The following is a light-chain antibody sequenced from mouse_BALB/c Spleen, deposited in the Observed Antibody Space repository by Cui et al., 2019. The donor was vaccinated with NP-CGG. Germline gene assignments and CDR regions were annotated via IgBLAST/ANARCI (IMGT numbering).Light chain of an antibody. Sequence: QAVVTQESVLTTSTGETVTLTCRSSTGAVTTSNYANWVQEKPDHLFTGLIGGTNNRTPGVPARFSGSLIGDKAALTITGAQTEDEAIYFCVLWYSNHWVFGGGTKLTVL. CDR1: TGAVTTSNY. CDR2: GTN. CDR3: VLWYSNHWV. V-gene: IGLV1*01. J-gene: IGLJ1*01.